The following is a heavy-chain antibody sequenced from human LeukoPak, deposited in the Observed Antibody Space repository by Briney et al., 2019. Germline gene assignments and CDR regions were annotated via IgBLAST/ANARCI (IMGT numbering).Heavy chain of an antibody. Sequence: SGTLSLTCAVSGGSISSSNWWSWVRQPPGKGLEWIGEIYHSGSTNYNPSLKSRVTISVDKSKNQFSLKLSSVTAADTAVYYCARSWGRLGYCSSTSCYTFDYWGQGTLVTVSS. CDR2: IYHSGST. V-gene: IGHV4-4*02. CDR3: ARSWGRLGYCSSTSCYTFDY. CDR1: GGSISSSNW. J-gene: IGHJ4*02. D-gene: IGHD2-2*02.